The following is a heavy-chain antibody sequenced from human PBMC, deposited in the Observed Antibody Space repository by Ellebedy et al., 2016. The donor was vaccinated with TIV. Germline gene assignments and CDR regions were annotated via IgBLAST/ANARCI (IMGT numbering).Heavy chain of an antibody. CDR2: IYYSGST. D-gene: IGHD2-21*01. Sequence: SEPLSLTXTVSGGSISSGGYYWSWIRQHPGKGLEWIGYIYYSGSTYYNPSLKSRVTISVDTSKNQFSLKLSSVTAADTAVYYCARAPGGVGIDGMDVWGQGTTVTVSS. CDR1: GGSISSGGYY. V-gene: IGHV4-31*03. CDR3: ARAPGGVGIDGMDV. J-gene: IGHJ6*02.